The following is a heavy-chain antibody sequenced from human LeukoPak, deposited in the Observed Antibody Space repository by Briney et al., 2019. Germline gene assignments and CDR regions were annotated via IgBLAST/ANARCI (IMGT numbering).Heavy chain of an antibody. D-gene: IGHD1-26*01. CDR2: IKQDGSEK. Sequence: SGGSLRLSCAASGFTFSSYWMSWVRQAPGKGLEWVANIKQDGSEKYYVDSVKGRFTISRDNAKNSLYLQMNSLRAEDTAVYYCAKDPVVGARRPFDYWGQGTLVTVSS. CDR3: AKDPVVGARRPFDY. V-gene: IGHV3-7*03. CDR1: GFTFSSYW. J-gene: IGHJ4*02.